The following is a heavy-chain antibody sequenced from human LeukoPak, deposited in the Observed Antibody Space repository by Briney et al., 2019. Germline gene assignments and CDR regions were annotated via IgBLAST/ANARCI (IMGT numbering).Heavy chain of an antibody. Sequence: SETLSLTCTVSGGSISSSSYFWGWIRQPPGKGLEWIGGIYYSGSTYHNASLKSRDTISVDTSKNQFSLKLSSVNAADTAVYYCAHSRSWAVGAPTGWYFDLWGRGTLVTLSS. CDR3: AHSRSWAVGAPTGWYFDL. V-gene: IGHV4-39*01. D-gene: IGHD1-26*01. J-gene: IGHJ2*01. CDR1: GGSISSSSYF. CDR2: IYYSGST.